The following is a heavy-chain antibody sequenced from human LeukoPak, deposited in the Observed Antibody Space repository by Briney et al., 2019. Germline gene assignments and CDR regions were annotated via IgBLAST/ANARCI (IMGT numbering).Heavy chain of an antibody. CDR3: ATIYCTNGVCYWNAFGI. J-gene: IGHJ3*02. V-gene: IGHV1-24*01. Sequence: ASVKVSCKVSGYTLTELSMHWVRQAPGKGLEWMGGFDPEDGETIYAQKFQGRVTMTEDTSTDTAYMELSSLRSEDTAVYYCATIYCTNGVCYWNAFGIWGQGTMVTVSS. CDR1: GYTLTELS. D-gene: IGHD2-8*01. CDR2: FDPEDGET.